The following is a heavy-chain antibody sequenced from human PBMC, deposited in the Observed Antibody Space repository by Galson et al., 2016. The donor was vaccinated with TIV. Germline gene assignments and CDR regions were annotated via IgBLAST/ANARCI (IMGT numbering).Heavy chain of an antibody. V-gene: IGHV3-9*01. CDR3: VKTNIYLDPVLADGAFDV. J-gene: IGHJ3*01. CDR1: GFTFDEYA. Sequence: SLRLSCAASGFTFDEYAMHWVRQVPGKGLEWVSGISRNSKNIGYADSVKGRFTISRDNAVNSLYWQMNSLRTEDTALYYCVKTNIYLDPVLADGAFDVWGQGTMVTVS. D-gene: IGHD2-8*02. CDR2: ISRNSKNI.